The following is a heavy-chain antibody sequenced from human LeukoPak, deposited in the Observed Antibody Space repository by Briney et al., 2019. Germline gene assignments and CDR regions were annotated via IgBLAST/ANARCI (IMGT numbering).Heavy chain of an antibody. CDR3: AKDQLARERYGGEEPDY. V-gene: IGHV3-30*18. CDR1: GFTFSNYG. Sequence: GGSLRLSCAASGFTFSNYGTHWVRQAPGKGLEWVAVISYDGSNKNSADSLKGRFTISRDNSKNTLYLQMNSLRPEDTAVYYCAKDQLARERYGGEEPDYWGQGTLVTVSS. CDR2: ISYDGSNK. D-gene: IGHD6-6*01. J-gene: IGHJ4*02.